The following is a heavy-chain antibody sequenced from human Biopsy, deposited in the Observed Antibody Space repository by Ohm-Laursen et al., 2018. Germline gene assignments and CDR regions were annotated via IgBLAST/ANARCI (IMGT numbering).Heavy chain of an antibody. Sequence: SVTLSLTCAVSGFSISSGYYWGWIRQPPGKGLEWIGSVYDSGKSYYNPSLKSRVTISVDVSKNQFSLKLSSVTAADTAVYYCARDRFDLLTPNWFDPWGQGTLVTVSS. D-gene: IGHD3-9*01. CDR2: VYDSGKS. CDR3: ARDRFDLLTPNWFDP. CDR1: GFSISSGYY. J-gene: IGHJ5*02. V-gene: IGHV4-38-2*02.